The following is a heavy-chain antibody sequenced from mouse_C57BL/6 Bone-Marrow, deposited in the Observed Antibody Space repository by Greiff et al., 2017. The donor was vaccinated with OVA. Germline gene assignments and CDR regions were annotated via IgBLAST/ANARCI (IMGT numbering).Heavy chain of an antibody. V-gene: IGHV1-81*01. CDR1: GYTFTSSG. Sequence: QVQLQQSGAELARPGASVKLSCKASGYTFTSSGISWVKQSTGQGLEWIGEIYPRSGNTYYNEKFKGKATLTADKSSSTAYMELRSLTSEDSAVYFCARDDYDLWFAYWGQGTLVTVSA. J-gene: IGHJ3*01. CDR3: ARDDYDLWFAY. CDR2: IYPRSGNT. D-gene: IGHD2-4*01.